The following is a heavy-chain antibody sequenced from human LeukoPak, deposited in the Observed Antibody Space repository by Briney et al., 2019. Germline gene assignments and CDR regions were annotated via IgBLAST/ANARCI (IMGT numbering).Heavy chain of an antibody. CDR3: AREEALGSGSFDY. J-gene: IGHJ4*02. CDR2: IYYSGST. D-gene: IGHD1-26*01. V-gene: IGHV4-59*12. CDR1: GGSINGYY. Sequence: SETLSLTCTVSGGSINGYYWNWIRQPPGKGLEWIGYIYYSGSTNYNPSLKSRVTISVDTSKNQFSLKLNSVTAADTAVYYCAREEALGSGSFDYWGQGTLVSVSS.